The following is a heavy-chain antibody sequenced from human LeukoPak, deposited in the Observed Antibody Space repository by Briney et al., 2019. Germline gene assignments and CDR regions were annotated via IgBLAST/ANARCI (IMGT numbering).Heavy chain of an antibody. CDR1: GGSISSSNW. CDR2: INHSGST. D-gene: IGHD3-10*01. J-gene: IGHJ4*02. CDR3: ARVASWYYYGSGKYYFDY. V-gene: IGHV4-4*02. Sequence: SETLSLTCAVSGGSISSSNWWSWVRQPPGKGLEWIGEINHSGSTNYNPSLKSRVTISVDTSKNQFSLKLSSVTAADTAVYYCARVASWYYYGSGKYYFDYWGQGTLVTVSS.